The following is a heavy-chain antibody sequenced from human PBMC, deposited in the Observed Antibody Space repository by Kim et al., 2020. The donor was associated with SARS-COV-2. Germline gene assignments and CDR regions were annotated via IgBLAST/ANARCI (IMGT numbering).Heavy chain of an antibody. J-gene: IGHJ4*02. D-gene: IGHD6-13*01. CDR3: ARHRGQQLVRGWDY. Sequence: SQSLQGQVTISADTSNSTAYLQWSSLKASDTAMYYCARHRGQQLVRGWDYWGQGTLVTVSS. V-gene: IGHV5-51*01.